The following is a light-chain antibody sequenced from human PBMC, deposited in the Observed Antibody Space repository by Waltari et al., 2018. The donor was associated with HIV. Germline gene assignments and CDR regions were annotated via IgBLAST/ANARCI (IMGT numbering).Light chain of an antibody. Sequence: SYVLTQPPSVSVAPGQKARITCGGHNIGSKSVHGYHQKSGQSPVLVGYDDIDRPSGIPERFSGSNSGNTATLTISRAEAGDDADYYCQVWDSSSNHVVFGGGTKLTVL. J-gene: IGLJ2*01. CDR3: QVWDSSSNHVV. CDR2: DDI. CDR1: NIGSKS. V-gene: IGLV3-21*02.